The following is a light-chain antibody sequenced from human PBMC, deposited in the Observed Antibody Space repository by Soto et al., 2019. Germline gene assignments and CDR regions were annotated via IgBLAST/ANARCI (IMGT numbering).Light chain of an antibody. Sequence: EIVLTQSPGALSLSPGERATLSCRASQSLSSNYLAWYQQKPGQAPRLLIYGVSSRATGVPGSFSGSGSGTDFTLTISRLEPEDFAVYYCQQYVSAPITFGQGTRLEIK. CDR3: QQYVSAPIT. CDR1: QSLSSNY. V-gene: IGKV3-20*01. J-gene: IGKJ5*01. CDR2: GVS.